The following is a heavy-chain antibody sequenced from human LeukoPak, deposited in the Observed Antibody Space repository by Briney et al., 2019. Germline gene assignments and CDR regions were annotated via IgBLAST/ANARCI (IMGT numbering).Heavy chain of an antibody. V-gene: IGHV3-23*01. CDR3: ASGPPFLKYFEY. CDR2: ISVGAEYI. D-gene: IGHD3-3*01. J-gene: IGHJ4*02. CDR1: GFTFRTDV. Sequence: GGSLRLSCAASGFTFRTDVMNWFRQAPGRGLEWVSTISVGAEYIFYADSVKGRFTISSDHSNNALYLQMHSLRAEDTALYYCASGPPFLKYFEYWGQGTLVTVSS.